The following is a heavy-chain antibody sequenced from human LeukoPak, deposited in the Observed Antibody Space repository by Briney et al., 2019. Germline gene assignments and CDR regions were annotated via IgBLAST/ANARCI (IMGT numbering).Heavy chain of an antibody. CDR3: ARGTYGSSWQLEHFDY. V-gene: IGHV4-59*01. D-gene: IGHD6-13*01. J-gene: IGHJ4*02. CDR2: IYYSGST. CDR1: GGSISSYY. Sequence: KPSETLSLTCTVSGGSISSYYWSWIRQPPGKGLEWIGYIYYSGSTNYNPSLKSRVTISVDMSKNQFSLKLSSLTAADTAVYYCARGTYGSSWQLEHFDYWGQGTLVTVSS.